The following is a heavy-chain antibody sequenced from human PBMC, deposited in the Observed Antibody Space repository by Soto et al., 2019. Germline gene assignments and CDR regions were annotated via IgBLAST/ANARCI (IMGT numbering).Heavy chain of an antibody. CDR1: GGTLSNHT. CDR3: ARDQYLGTSRWSSWFDP. D-gene: IGHD6-13*01. Sequence: QVQLVQSGAEVKKPGSSVKVSCEASGGTLSNHTISWVRQAPGQGLEWMGRIIPLLGIARYAQKFEGRLTITADKFTHTAYMELSSLRSADTAIYYCARDQYLGTSRWSSWFDPWGQGTLVTVSS. V-gene: IGHV1-69*08. CDR2: IIPLLGIA. J-gene: IGHJ5*02.